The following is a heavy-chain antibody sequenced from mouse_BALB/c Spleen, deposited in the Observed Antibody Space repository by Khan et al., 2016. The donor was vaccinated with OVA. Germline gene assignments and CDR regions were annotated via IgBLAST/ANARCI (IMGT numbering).Heavy chain of an antibody. Sequence: VQLQQSGTMLARPGASVKMSCKASGYSFTSYWMHWVKQRPGQGLEWIGAIYPGNSDTRYNQKFKGKAKLTAVTSASTAYMELSSLTNEDSAVYYCTRSYDSYYFDYWGQGTTLTVSS. V-gene: IGHV1-5*01. CDR2: IYPGNSDT. D-gene: IGHD2-4*01. CDR1: GYSFTSYW. CDR3: TRSYDSYYFDY. J-gene: IGHJ2*01.